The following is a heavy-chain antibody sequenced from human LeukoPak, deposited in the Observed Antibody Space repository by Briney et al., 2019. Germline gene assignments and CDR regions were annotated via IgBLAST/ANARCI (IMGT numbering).Heavy chain of an antibody. Sequence: GASVKVSCKASGYTFTGYYMHWVRQAPGQGLEWMGWINPNSGGTNYAQKFQGRVTMTRDTSISTAYMELSRLRSDDTAVYYCARAQPNCGGDCYPDYRGQGTLVTVSS. CDR1: GYTFTGYY. D-gene: IGHD2-21*02. V-gene: IGHV1-2*02. CDR2: INPNSGGT. J-gene: IGHJ4*02. CDR3: ARAQPNCGGDCYPDY.